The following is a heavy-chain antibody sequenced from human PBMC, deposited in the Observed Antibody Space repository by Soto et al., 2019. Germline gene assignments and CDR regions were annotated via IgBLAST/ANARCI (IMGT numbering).Heavy chain of an antibody. Sequence: GGSLRLSCTASGFTFSNYAMTWVRQAPGKGLEWVSAINTGGENTYYADSLEGRFTISRDNSKNTLYLQMSSLRAEDTAVYYCAKKIYHRFDPWGQGTLVTVSS. D-gene: IGHD5-12*01. V-gene: IGHV3-23*01. J-gene: IGHJ5*02. CDR3: AKKIYHRFDP. CDR2: INTGGENT. CDR1: GFTFSNYA.